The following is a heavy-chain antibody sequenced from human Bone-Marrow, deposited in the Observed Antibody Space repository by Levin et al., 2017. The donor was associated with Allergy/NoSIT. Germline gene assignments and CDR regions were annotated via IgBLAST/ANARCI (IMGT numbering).Heavy chain of an antibody. CDR1: EVAFSNYG. D-gene: IGHD3-10*01. V-gene: IGHV3-30*18. CDR3: AKDGVSLATGEYGMDV. J-gene: IGHJ6*02. Sequence: GESLKISCAGSEVAFSNYGMHWVRQAPGKGLEWVSLISFDGDNKYYADSVRGRFTISRDNSKNTLYLQMNSLRPEDTAVYFCAKDGVSLATGEYGMDVWGQGTTVTVSS. CDR2: ISFDGDNK.